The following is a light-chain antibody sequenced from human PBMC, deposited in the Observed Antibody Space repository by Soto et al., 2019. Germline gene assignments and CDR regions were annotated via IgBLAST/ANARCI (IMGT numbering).Light chain of an antibody. V-gene: IGKV1-5*03. Sequence: DIQMTQSPSTLSASVGDRVTITCRASQSISSWLAWYQQKPGKAPKLLIYKASIFESGVPSRFNGSGSGTEFTLTISSLQPDDFATYCCQQYNSYPLTFGGGTKVEIK. CDR2: KAS. CDR3: QQYNSYPLT. CDR1: QSISSW. J-gene: IGKJ4*01.